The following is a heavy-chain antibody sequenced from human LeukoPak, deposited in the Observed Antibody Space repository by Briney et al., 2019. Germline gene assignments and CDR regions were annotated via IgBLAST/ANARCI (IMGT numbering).Heavy chain of an antibody. J-gene: IGHJ6*02. CDR2: INWNADST. CDR1: GFKFSDYG. V-gene: IGHV3-20*04. CDR3: ARAILSDPKYYGMDV. D-gene: IGHD3-9*01. Sequence: GGSLRLSCAASGFKFSDYGMSWVRQAPGKGLEWVSGINWNADSTGYADSVKGRFTISKDNAKNSLFLQMNSLRAEDTAMYYCARAILSDPKYYGMDVWGQGTTVTVSS.